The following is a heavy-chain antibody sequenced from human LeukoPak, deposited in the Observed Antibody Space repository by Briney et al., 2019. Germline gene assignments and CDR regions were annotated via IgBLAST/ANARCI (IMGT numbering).Heavy chain of an antibody. Sequence: SETLSLTCAVYVGSLSVYYWSWIRHPPGKGLEWIGEINHSESTNYNPSLKSRVTISVDTSKNQFSLRLSSVTAADTAVYYCARVLVVGTTYNSDYSGQGTLVTVSS. CDR3: ARVLVVGTTYNSDY. CDR1: VGSLSVYY. V-gene: IGHV4-34*01. J-gene: IGHJ4*02. D-gene: IGHD2-15*01. CDR2: INHSEST.